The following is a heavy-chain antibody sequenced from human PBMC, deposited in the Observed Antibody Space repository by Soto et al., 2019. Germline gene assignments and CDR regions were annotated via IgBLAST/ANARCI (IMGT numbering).Heavy chain of an antibody. CDR3: GRDLRDCSGGSYYSWFDP. Sequence: NPSETLSLTCTVSGGSISSYYWSWIRQPPGKGLEWIGYIYYSGSTNYNPSLKSRVTISVDTSKNQFSLKLSSVTAADTAVYYCGRDLRDCSGGSYYSWFDPWGQGTLVTVSS. V-gene: IGHV4-59*01. J-gene: IGHJ5*02. D-gene: IGHD2-15*01. CDR1: GGSISSYY. CDR2: IYYSGST.